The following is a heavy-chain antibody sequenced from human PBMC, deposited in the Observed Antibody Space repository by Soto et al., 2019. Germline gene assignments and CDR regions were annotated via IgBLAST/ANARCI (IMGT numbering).Heavy chain of an antibody. CDR2: ISGSGGST. Sequence: PGGSLRLSCAASGFTFSSYAMSWVRQAPGKGLEWVSAISGSGGSTYYADSVKGRFTISRGNSKNTLYLQMNSLRAEDTAVYYCANVKGSYYYASSGYSSSRGYFQHWGQGTLVTVSS. V-gene: IGHV3-23*01. D-gene: IGHD3-22*01. J-gene: IGHJ1*01. CDR1: GFTFSSYA. CDR3: ANVKGSYYYASSGYSSSRGYFQH.